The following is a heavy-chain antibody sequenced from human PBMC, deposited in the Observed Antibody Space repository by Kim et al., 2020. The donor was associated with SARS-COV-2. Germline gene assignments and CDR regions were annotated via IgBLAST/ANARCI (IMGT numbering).Heavy chain of an antibody. CDR1: GGSISSYY. V-gene: IGHV4-59*01. J-gene: IGHJ6*02. Sequence: SETLSLTCTVSGGSISSYYWSWIRQPPGKGLEWIGYIYYSGSTNYNPSLKSRVTISVDTSKNQFSLKLSSVTAADTAVYYCARSTVRDYDILTGYPPNDYGMDVRGQGTTVTVSS. CDR3: ARSTVRDYDILTGYPPNDYGMDV. D-gene: IGHD3-9*01. CDR2: IYYSGST.